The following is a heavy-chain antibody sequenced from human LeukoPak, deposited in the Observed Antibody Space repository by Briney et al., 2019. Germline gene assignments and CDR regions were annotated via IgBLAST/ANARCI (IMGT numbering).Heavy chain of an antibody. CDR2: MNPNTGDT. D-gene: IGHD1-26*01. V-gene: IGHV1-8*01. CDR1: GYTFTGYD. J-gene: IGHJ4*02. CDR3: TRGSLSGSSRDY. Sequence: ASVRVSCKTSGYTFTGYDINWVRQATGQGLEWMGWMNPNTGDTGYAQKFQGRVTMTRYSSIDTAYMELSGLRSEDTAVYYCTRGSLSGSSRDYWGQGTLLTVSS.